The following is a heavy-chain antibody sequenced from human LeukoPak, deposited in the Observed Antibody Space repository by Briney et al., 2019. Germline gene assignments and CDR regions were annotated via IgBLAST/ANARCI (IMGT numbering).Heavy chain of an antibody. V-gene: IGHV3-23*01. CDR2: ISGSGGST. CDR1: GFTVSSNY. J-gene: IGHJ6*03. CDR3: ANWDIVVVVAATGYYYMDV. D-gene: IGHD2-15*01. Sequence: GGSLRLSCAASGFTVSSNYMSWVRQAPGKGLEWVSVISGSGGSTYYADSVKGRFTISRDNSKNTLYLQMNSLRAEDTAVYYCANWDIVVVVAATGYYYMDVWGKGTTVTVSS.